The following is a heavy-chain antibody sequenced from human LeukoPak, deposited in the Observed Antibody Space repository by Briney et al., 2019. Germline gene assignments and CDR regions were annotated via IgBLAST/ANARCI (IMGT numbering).Heavy chain of an antibody. CDR1: GFTFSSYG. D-gene: IGHD6-13*01. J-gene: IGHJ4*02. CDR3: ARARKAAAVDY. Sequence: PGGSLRLSCAASGFTFSSYGMNWVRQAPGKGLEWVSHISSSGSTIYYADSVKGRFTISRDNAKNSLYLQMNSLRAEDTAVYYCARARKAAAVDYWGQGTLVTVSS. V-gene: IGHV3-48*03. CDR2: ISSSGSTI.